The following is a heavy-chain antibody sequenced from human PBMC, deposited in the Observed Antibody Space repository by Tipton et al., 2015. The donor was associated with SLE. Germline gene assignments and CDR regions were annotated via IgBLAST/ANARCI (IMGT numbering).Heavy chain of an antibody. CDR2: IFHSGGT. Sequence: TLSLTCTVSGVSVSPYYWNWIRLSPGKGLEWIGYIFHSGGTNYNPSLKSRVTILVDKSKNQVSLRLRSVNAADTAIYYCARGAAAAGTYLWGQETLVTVSS. V-gene: IGHV4-59*02. J-gene: IGHJ5*02. CDR3: ARGAAAAGTYL. CDR1: GVSVSPYY. D-gene: IGHD6-13*01.